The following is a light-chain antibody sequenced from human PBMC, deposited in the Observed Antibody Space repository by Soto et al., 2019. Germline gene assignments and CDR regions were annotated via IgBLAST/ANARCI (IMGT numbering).Light chain of an antibody. V-gene: IGKV1-5*01. CDR1: QSISSW. J-gene: IGKJ3*01. Sequence: DLQMTQSPSTLSASVGARVTITCRASQSISSWLAWYQQKPGKAPKLLIYDASSLESGVPSSFSGSGSGTEFTLTISSLQPDDFATYYCQQYNSYRLTVGRGTKVDIK. CDR2: DAS. CDR3: QQYNSYRLT.